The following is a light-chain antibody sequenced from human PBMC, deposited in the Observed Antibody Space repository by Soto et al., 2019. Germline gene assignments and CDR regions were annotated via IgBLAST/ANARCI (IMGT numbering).Light chain of an antibody. J-gene: IGKJ5*01. Sequence: EIVMTQSPATLSLSPGERVALSCRASQSVSSNLAWYQQKPGQAPRLLISGASSRATGIPDRFSGSGSGTDFTLTISRLEPEDFALYYCQHYVERSPITFGQGTRLEIK. V-gene: IGKV3-20*01. CDR3: QHYVERSPIT. CDR1: QSVSSN. CDR2: GAS.